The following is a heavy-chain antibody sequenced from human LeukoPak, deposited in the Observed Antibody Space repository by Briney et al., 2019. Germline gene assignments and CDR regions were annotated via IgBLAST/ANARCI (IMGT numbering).Heavy chain of an antibody. Sequence: SETLSLTCTVSGGSISSSSYYWGWIRQPPGKGLEWIGSICYSGSTYYNPSLKSRVTISVDTSKNQFSLKLSSVTAADTAVYYCASRGKKDSSGYYEDYWGQGTLVTVSS. D-gene: IGHD3-22*01. CDR1: GGSISSSSYY. V-gene: IGHV4-39*01. CDR3: ASRGKKDSSGYYEDY. J-gene: IGHJ4*02. CDR2: ICYSGST.